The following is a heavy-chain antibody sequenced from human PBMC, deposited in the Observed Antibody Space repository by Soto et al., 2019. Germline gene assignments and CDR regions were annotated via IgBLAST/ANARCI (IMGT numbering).Heavy chain of an antibody. J-gene: IGHJ4*02. CDR3: AKIAEAVAGTVYGY. V-gene: IGHV3-23*01. Sequence: PGGSLRLSCAASGFTFSNHAMGWVRQAPGKGLEWVSAIGGGGGSTFFADSVKGRFTISRDNSKNTLYLQMNSLRAEDTAVYYCAKIAEAVAGTVYGYWGQGTLVTVSS. CDR2: IGGGGGST. CDR1: GFTFSNHA. D-gene: IGHD6-19*01.